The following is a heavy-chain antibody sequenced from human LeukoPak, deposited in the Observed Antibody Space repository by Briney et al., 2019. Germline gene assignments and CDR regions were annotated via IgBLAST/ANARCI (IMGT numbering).Heavy chain of an antibody. Sequence: ASVKVSCKASGYTFTGHYMHWVRQAPGQGPEWMGWINPNTGGTHYAQKFQARVTMTRDTTISTAYMELSRLTSDDTAVYYCASYPRYSSSPPFDYWGQGTLVTVSS. CDR2: INPNTGGT. V-gene: IGHV1-2*02. D-gene: IGHD6-6*01. J-gene: IGHJ4*02. CDR3: ASYPRYSSSPPFDY. CDR1: GYTFTGHY.